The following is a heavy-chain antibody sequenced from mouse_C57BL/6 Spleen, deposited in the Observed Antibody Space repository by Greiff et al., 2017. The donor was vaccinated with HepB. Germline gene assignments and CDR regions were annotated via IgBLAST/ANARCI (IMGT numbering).Heavy chain of an antibody. V-gene: IGHV1-61*01. J-gene: IGHJ1*03. CDR3: ARGGYDFYWYFDV. D-gene: IGHD2-4*01. CDR1: GYTFTSYW. Sequence: QVQLQQPGAELVRPGSSVKLSCKASGYTFTSYWMDWVKQRPGQGLEWIGNIYPSDSETHYNQKFKDKATLTVDKSSSTAYMQLSSLTSEDSAVYYCARGGYDFYWYFDVWGTGTTVTVSS. CDR2: IYPSDSET.